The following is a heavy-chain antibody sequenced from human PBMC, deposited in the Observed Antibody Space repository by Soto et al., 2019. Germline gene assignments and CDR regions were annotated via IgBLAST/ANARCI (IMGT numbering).Heavy chain of an antibody. J-gene: IGHJ4*02. CDR3: ARDSGYSSGWYSGCASYY. CDR1: GGTFSSYA. CDR2: IIPIFGTA. V-gene: IGHV1-69*01. Sequence: QVQLVQSGAEVKKPGSSVKVSCKASGGTFSSYAISWVRQAPGQGLEWMGGIIPIFGTANYAQKFQGRVTSTADESTSTAHMELSSLRSEDTAVYYCARDSGYSSGWYSGCASYYWGQGTLVTVSS. D-gene: IGHD6-19*01.